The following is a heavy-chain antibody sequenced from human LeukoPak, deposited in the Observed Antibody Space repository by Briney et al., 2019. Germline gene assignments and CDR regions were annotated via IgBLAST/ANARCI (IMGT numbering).Heavy chain of an antibody. Sequence: ASVKVSCKASGGTFSSYAISWVRQAPGQGLEWMGGIIPIFGTANYAQKFQGRVTITTDESTSTAYMELSSLRSEDTVVYYCARGSPYGSGYDLGYWGQGTLVTVSS. V-gene: IGHV1-69*05. D-gene: IGHD5-12*01. CDR1: GGTFSSYA. J-gene: IGHJ4*02. CDR2: IIPIFGTA. CDR3: ARGSPYGSGYDLGY.